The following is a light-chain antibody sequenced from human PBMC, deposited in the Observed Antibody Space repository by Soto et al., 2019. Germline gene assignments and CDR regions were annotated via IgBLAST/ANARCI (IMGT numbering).Light chain of an antibody. CDR1: SSDVGSYNL. Sequence: SVLTQPASLSGSPGQSITISCTGTSSDVGSYNLVSWYQQHPGKAPQVMIYDVSNRPSGVSNRFSGSKSGNTASLTISGLQAEDEANYYCYSYTTSSTYVFVTGTKVTVL. CDR3: YSYTTSSTYV. V-gene: IGLV2-14*02. CDR2: DVS. J-gene: IGLJ1*01.